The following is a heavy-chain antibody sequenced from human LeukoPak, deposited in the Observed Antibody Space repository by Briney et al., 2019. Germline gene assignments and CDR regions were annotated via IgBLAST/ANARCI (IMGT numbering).Heavy chain of an antibody. D-gene: IGHD4-11*01. CDR3: ATDYSNYVNYYYMDV. Sequence: SVKVSCKASGYTFTGYYMHWVRQAPGQGLEWMGWINPNSGGTNYAQKFQGRVTMTRDTSISTAYMELSRLRSDDTAVYYCATDYSNYVNYYYMDVWGKGTTVTVSS. CDR1: GYTFTGYY. V-gene: IGHV1-2*02. CDR2: INPNSGGT. J-gene: IGHJ6*03.